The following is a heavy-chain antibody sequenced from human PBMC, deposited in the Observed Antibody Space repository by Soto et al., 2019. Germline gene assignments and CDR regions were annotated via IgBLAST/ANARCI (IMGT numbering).Heavy chain of an antibody. V-gene: IGHV3-48*03. CDR2: ISSSGSTI. J-gene: IGHJ4*02. CDR3: ARAKQQLDDY. CDR1: GFTFSSYE. D-gene: IGHD6-13*01. Sequence: EVQLVESGGGLVQPGGSLRLSCAASGFTFSSYEMNWVRQAPGKGLEWVSYISSSGSTIYYADSVKGRFTISRDNAKNSLYLQMNSPRAEDTAVYYCARAKQQLDDYWGQGTLVTVSS.